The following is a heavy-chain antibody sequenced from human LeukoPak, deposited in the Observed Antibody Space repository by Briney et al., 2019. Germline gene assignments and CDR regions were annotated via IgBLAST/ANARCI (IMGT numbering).Heavy chain of an antibody. J-gene: IGHJ4*02. V-gene: IGHV3-23*01. CDR2: ISGSGGST. D-gene: IGHD3-10*01. CDR3: AKYGSGNYYHLDY. Sequence: GGSLRLSCAASGLTFSSYAMSWVRQAPGKGLEWVSAISGSGGSTHYADSVKGRFTISRDNSKNTLYLQMNSLRAEDTAVYYCAKYGSGNYYHLDYWGQGTLVTVSS. CDR1: GLTFSSYA.